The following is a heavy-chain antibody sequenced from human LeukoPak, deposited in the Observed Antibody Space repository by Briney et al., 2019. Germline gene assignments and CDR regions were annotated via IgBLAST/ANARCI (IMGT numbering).Heavy chain of an antibody. V-gene: IGHV4-30-4*08. CDR1: GDSISSGDSY. CDR3: ARAGRSGGMY. Sequence: SQTLSLTCTVSGDSISSGDSYWTWIRQPPGKGLEWIGEISHSRGTNYNPSLKSRVTISVDTSKNQFSLNLSSVTAADTAVYYCARAGRSGGMYWGQGTLVTVSS. J-gene: IGHJ4*02. D-gene: IGHD2-15*01. CDR2: ISHSRGT.